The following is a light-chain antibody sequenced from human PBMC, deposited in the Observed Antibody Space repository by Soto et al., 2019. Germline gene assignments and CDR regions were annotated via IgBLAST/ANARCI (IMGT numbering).Light chain of an antibody. J-gene: IGKJ4*01. CDR3: QQRSNWPPALT. CDR2: DAS. V-gene: IGKV3-11*01. Sequence: EIVLTQSPATLSLSPGERATLSCRASQSVSSYLAWYQQKPGQAPRLLIYDASNRATGIPARFSGSGSGTDFPLTISSLEPEDFAVYYCQQRSNWPPALTFGGGTKV. CDR1: QSVSSY.